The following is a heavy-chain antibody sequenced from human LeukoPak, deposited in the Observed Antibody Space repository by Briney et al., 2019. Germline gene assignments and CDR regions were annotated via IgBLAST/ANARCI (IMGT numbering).Heavy chain of an antibody. Sequence: PSETLSLTCTVSGGSISSYYWSWIRQPPGKGLEWIGYIYYSGSTNYNPSLKSRVTISVDTSKNQFSLKLSSVTAADTAVYYCARHVPYYDFWSGQNLYYYSGMDVWGQGTTVTVSS. CDR3: ARHVPYYDFWSGQNLYYYSGMDV. CDR1: GGSISSYY. J-gene: IGHJ6*02. V-gene: IGHV4-59*08. CDR2: IYYSGST. D-gene: IGHD3-3*01.